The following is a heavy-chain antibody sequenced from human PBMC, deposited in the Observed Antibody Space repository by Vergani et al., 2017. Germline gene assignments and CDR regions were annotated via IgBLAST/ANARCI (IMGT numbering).Heavy chain of an antibody. J-gene: IGHJ4*02. V-gene: IGHV3-23*01. Sequence: EVQLLESGGGLVQPGGSLRLTCAASEFTFSNYVMNWVRQAPGKGLEWVSGISGSGVSEYYTDSVKGRFTISRDNSKNMLFLQMNNLRTEDTAIYYCAKQYFVSGNYLFDYWGQGTLVTVSS. CDR2: ISGSGVSE. CDR3: AKQYFVSGNYLFDY. D-gene: IGHD3-10*01. CDR1: EFTFSNYV.